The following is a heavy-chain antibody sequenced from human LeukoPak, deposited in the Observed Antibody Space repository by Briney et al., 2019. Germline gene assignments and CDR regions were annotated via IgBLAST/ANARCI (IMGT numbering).Heavy chain of an antibody. D-gene: IGHD6-13*01. CDR1: GGSISSSSYY. J-gene: IGHJ5*01. V-gene: IGHV4-39*01. CDR3: ARLNTRGYSRGWYVS. Sequence: SETLSLTCTVSGGSISSSSYYWGWIRQPPGKGLEWIGSIYYSGSTYYNPSLKSRVTISVDTSKNQFSLKLSSVTAADTAVYYCARLNTRGYSRGWYVSWGQGTLVTVSS. CDR2: IYYSGST.